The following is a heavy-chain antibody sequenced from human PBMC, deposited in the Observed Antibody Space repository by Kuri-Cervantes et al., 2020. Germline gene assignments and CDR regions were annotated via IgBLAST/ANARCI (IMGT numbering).Heavy chain of an antibody. D-gene: IGHD3-22*01. CDR3: ARSSGYDFDI. CDR1: GFTFDDYA. V-gene: IGHV3-23*01. Sequence: GESLKISCAASGFTFDDYAMHWVRQAPGKGLEWVSTISSSGANTYYADSVKGRFTISRDNAKNSLFLQMNGLRAEDTAVYYCARSSGYDFDIWGQGTMVTVSS. CDR2: ISSSGANT. J-gene: IGHJ3*02.